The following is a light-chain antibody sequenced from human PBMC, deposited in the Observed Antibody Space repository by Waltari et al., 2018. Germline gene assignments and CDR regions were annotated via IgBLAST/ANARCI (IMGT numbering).Light chain of an antibody. CDR3: QQYNNWPLL. V-gene: IGKV3-15*01. J-gene: IGKJ1*01. CDR1: QSISSH. CDR2: GAS. Sequence: IVMTQSPATLSLSPGERATLSCRPSQSISSHLAWYQQKPGQAPRLLFYGASIIAPGIPARFGGSGSGKEFTLTINSMQSEDFAFYYCQQYNNWPLLFGQGTKVEIK.